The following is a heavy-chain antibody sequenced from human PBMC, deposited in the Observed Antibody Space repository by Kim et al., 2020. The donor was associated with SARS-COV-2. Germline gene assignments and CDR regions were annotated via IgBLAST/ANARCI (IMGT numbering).Heavy chain of an antibody. CDR1: GGTFSSYA. CDR2: IIPIFGTA. J-gene: IGHJ6*02. CDR3: AREPVSPSYYYGMDV. V-gene: IGHV1-69*13. Sequence: SVKVSCKASGGTFSSYAISWVRQAPGQGLEWMGGIIPIFGTANYAQKFQGRVTIIADESTSTAYMELSSLRSEDTAVYYCAREPVSPSYYYGMDVWGQGTTVTVSS.